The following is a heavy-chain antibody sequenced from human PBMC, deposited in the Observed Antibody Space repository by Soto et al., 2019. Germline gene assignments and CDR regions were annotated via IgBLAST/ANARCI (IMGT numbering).Heavy chain of an antibody. CDR3: AHPRGYGVFDAVDI. Sequence: PRGSLIVFCATAAFIFSTYAMSWVRQAPGKGLELVAAISNSGGTAYYAESVRGRFAISRDNSINTLYLQMSSLRAEDTALYYCAHPRGYGVFDAVDIWGQGTMDTGSS. CDR1: AFIFSTYA. CDR2: ISNSGGTA. D-gene: IGHD4-17*01. J-gene: IGHJ3*02. V-gene: IGHV3-23*01.